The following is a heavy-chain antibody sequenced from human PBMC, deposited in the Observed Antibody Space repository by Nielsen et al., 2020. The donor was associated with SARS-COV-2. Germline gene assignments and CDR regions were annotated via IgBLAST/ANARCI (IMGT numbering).Heavy chain of an antibody. V-gene: IGHV3-33*01. CDR3: ARVRGTTLPYYYGMDV. Sequence: GGSLRLSCAASGFTFSSYGMHWVRQAPGKGLEWVAVIWYDGSNKYYADSVKGRFTISRDNSKNTLYLQMNSLRAEDTAVYYCARVRGTTLPYYYGMDVWGQGTTVTVSS. CDR1: GFTFSSYG. CDR2: IWYDGSNK. J-gene: IGHJ6*02. D-gene: IGHD3-16*01.